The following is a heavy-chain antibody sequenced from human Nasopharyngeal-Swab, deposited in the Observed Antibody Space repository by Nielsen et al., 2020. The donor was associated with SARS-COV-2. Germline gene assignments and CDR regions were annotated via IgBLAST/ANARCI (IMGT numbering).Heavy chain of an antibody. CDR2: IIPILGIA. J-gene: IGHJ4*02. CDR1: GGTFSSYA. CDR3: ARDSGCSNTSCYIPFDY. D-gene: IGHD2-2*02. V-gene: IGHV1-69*10. Sequence: SVKVSCKASGGTFSSYAISWVRQAPGQGLEWMGGIIPILGIANYAQKFQGRVTITADKSTSTAYMELSSLRSEDTAVYYCARDSGCSNTSCYIPFDYWGQGTLVTVSS.